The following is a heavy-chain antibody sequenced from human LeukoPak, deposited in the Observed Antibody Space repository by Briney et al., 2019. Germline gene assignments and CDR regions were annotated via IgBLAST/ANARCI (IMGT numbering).Heavy chain of an antibody. CDR2: ISGSGGDT. J-gene: IGHJ6*04. Sequence: GGSLRLSRAASGFTFTDSYMTWVRQAPGKGLEWLSYISGSGGDTNYADSVKGRFTISRDNAKNSLYLQMNSLRAEDTAVYYCAELGITMIGGVWGKGTTVTISS. D-gene: IGHD3-10*02. V-gene: IGHV3-11*06. CDR3: AELGITMIGGV. CDR1: GFTFTDSY.